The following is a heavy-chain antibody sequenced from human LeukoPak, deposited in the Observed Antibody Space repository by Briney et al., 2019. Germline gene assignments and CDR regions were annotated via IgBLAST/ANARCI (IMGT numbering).Heavy chain of an antibody. CDR1: GGSISNSSYY. CDR3: ARWIVVVPAADY. Sequence: SETLSLTCTVSGGSISNSSYYWGWIRQPPGKGLEWIGSIYYSGSTYYNPSLKSRVTISVDTSKNQFSLKLSSATAADTAVYYCARWIVVVPAADYWGQGTLVTVSS. V-gene: IGHV4-39*01. CDR2: IYYSGST. J-gene: IGHJ4*02. D-gene: IGHD2-2*01.